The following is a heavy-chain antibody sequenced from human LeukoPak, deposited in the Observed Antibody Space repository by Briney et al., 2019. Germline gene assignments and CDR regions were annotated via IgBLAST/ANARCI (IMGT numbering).Heavy chain of an antibody. CDR1: GFTFSSYA. J-gene: IGHJ4*02. CDR3: ARGGLFTIFGLADY. CDR2: ISSGSGYL. Sequence: PGGSLRLSCAASGFTFSSYAMTWVRQAQGRGLEWVSSISSGSGYLYYAGSVKGRFTISRDNTKNALYLEMNSLRVEDTGVYYCARGGLFTIFGLADYWGQGILVTVSS. D-gene: IGHD3-3*01. V-gene: IGHV3-21*01.